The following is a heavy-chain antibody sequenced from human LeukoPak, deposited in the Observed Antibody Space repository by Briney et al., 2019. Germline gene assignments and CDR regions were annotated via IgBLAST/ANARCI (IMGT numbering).Heavy chain of an antibody. J-gene: IGHJ4*02. Sequence: GGSLRLSCAASGFTFSSYEMNWVRQAPGKGLEWVSYISSSGSTIYYADSVKGRFTISRDNAKNSLYLQMNSLRAEDTAVYYCARDGSIAAAGGAFDYWGQGALVTVSS. CDR1: GFTFSSYE. CDR2: ISSSGSTI. V-gene: IGHV3-48*03. CDR3: ARDGSIAAAGGAFDY. D-gene: IGHD6-13*01.